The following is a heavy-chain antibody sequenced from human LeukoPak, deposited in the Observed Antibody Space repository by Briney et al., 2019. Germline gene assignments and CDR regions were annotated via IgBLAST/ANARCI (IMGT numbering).Heavy chain of an antibody. CDR1: GFTVSSNY. D-gene: IGHD2-15*01. CDR3: ARGRRGGLFDY. CDR2: IYTGGST. V-gene: IGHV3-53*01. J-gene: IGHJ4*02. Sequence: GGSLRLSCAASGFTVSSNYMSWVRQAPGKGLEWVSVIYTGGSTYYADSVKGRSTISRDNSKNTLYLQMNSLRAEDTAVYYCARGRRGGLFDYWGQGTLVTVSS.